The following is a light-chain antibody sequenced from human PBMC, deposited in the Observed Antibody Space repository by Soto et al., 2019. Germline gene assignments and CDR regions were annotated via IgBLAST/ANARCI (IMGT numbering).Light chain of an antibody. CDR1: QSISVW. V-gene: IGKV1-5*01. CDR2: DAT. CDR3: QQYNTSWWT. Sequence: DIQMTQSPSILSASIGDRVTISCRASQSISVWLAWYQQKPGKAPRVLIFDATALESGVPSRFSGSGSGKEFTLTINNLQPDDFATYYCQQYNTSWWTFGPGTKV. J-gene: IGKJ1*01.